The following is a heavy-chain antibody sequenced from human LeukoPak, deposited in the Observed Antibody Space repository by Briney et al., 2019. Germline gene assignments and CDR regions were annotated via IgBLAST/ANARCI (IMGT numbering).Heavy chain of an antibody. J-gene: IGHJ2*01. V-gene: IGHV4-59*01. CDR3: ARDTRGWYFDL. Sequence: PSETLSLTCTVSGVSISSYYWSWIRQPPGKGLEWIGDIYYSGSTNYNPSLKSRVTISVDTSKNQFSLKLSSVTAADTAVYYCARDTRGWYFDLWGRGTLVTVSS. D-gene: IGHD3-10*01. CDR1: GVSISSYY. CDR2: IYYSGST.